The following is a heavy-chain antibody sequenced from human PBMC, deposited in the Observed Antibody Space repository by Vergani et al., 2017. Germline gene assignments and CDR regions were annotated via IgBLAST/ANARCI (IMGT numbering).Heavy chain of an antibody. Sequence: QVQLVQSGAEVKKPGASVKVSCKASGYTFTGYYMHWVRQAPGQGLEWMGWINPNSGGTNYAQKFQGRVTMTRDTSISTAYMELSRLRSDDTAVYYCARDFLSVGYSGTLDYWGQGTLVTVSS. CDR2: INPNSGGT. CDR1: GYTFTGYY. V-gene: IGHV1-2*02. CDR3: ARDFLSVGYSGTLDY. J-gene: IGHJ4*02. D-gene: IGHD1-26*01.